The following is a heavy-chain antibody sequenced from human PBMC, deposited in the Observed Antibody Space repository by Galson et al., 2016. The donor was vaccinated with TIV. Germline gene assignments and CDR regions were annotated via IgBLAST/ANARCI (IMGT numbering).Heavy chain of an antibody. CDR1: GFTFGHYA. CDR2: ISYDGSNK. J-gene: IGHJ4*02. CDR3: AKVGARGYGDYPYYLAY. V-gene: IGHV3-30*04. D-gene: IGHD4-17*01. Sequence: SLRLSCAASGFTFGHYAVNWFRQAPGKGLEWVGLISYDGSNKWYADSVKGRFTISRDNSKNTLYLQMNSLRVEDTAVYYCAKVGARGYGDYPYYLAYWGQGTLVTVSS.